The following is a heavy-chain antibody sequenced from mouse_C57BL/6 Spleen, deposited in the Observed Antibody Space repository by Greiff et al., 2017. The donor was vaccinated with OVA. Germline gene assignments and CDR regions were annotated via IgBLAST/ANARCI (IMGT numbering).Heavy chain of an antibody. V-gene: IGHV1-5*01. Sequence: VQLQQSGTVLARPGASVKMSCKTSGYTFTSYWMHWVKQRPGPGLEWIGAIYPGNSDTSYNQKFKGKAKLTAVTSASTAYMELSSLTNEDSAVYYCTRAYYYGSSGWYFDVWGTGTTVTVSS. CDR1: GYTFTSYW. CDR2: IYPGNSDT. CDR3: TRAYYYGSSGWYFDV. D-gene: IGHD1-1*01. J-gene: IGHJ1*03.